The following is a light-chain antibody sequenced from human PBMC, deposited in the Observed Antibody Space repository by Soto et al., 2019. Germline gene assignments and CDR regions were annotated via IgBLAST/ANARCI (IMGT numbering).Light chain of an antibody. CDR2: DAS. J-gene: IGKJ1*01. CDR3: QQYKSHPVT. V-gene: IGKV1-9*01. CDR1: QVISTS. Sequence: DIQLTQSPSFLSPSIGESVTITCRASQVISTSLAWYQVKPGKAPKVLMYDASTLESGVPSRFSGSGSGTEFTLTISSLQPDDFATYYCQQYKSHPVTFGQGTKVDIK.